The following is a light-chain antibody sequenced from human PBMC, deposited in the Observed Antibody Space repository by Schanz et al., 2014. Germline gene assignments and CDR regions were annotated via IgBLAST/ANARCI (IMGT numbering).Light chain of an antibody. CDR2: DVS. J-gene: IGLJ2*01. CDR1: SSDVGGYDY. CDR3: CSYSGSDTPKL. Sequence: QSALAQPPSVSGSPGQSVTISCTGTSSDVGGYDYVSWYQQHPGKAPKLMIYDVSNRPSGVSNRFSGSKSGNTASLTISGLQAEDEADYYCCSYSGSDTPKLFGGGTKLTVL. V-gene: IGLV2-11*01.